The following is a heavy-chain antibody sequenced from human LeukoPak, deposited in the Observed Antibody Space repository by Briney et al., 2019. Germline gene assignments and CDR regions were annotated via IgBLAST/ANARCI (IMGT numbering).Heavy chain of an antibody. CDR3: AKAHYCSSTSCYAFDI. V-gene: IGHV3-23*01. J-gene: IGHJ3*02. CDR1: GFTFSSYA. D-gene: IGHD2-2*01. Sequence: GGSLRLSCAASGFTFSSYAMSWVRQAPGKGLEWVSAISGRGGSTYYADSVKGRFTISRDNSKNTLYLQMNSLRAEDTAVYYCAKAHYCSSTSCYAFDIWGQGTMVTVSS. CDR2: ISGRGGST.